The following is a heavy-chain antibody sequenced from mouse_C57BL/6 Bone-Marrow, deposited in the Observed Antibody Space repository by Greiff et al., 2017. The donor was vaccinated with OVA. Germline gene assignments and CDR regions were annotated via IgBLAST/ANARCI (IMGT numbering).Heavy chain of an antibody. Sequence: VQLQQSGAELARPGASVKMSCKASGYTFTSYTIHWVKQRPGQGLEWIGYIDPTNDYTNYNEKFKGKATFTADTSSNTAYMQLSSLTTEDSAIYYCARMDYDGDAMDYWGQGTSVTVSS. CDR1: GYTFTSYT. V-gene: IGHV1-4*01. D-gene: IGHD2-4*01. CDR3: ARMDYDGDAMDY. CDR2: IDPTNDYT. J-gene: IGHJ4*01.